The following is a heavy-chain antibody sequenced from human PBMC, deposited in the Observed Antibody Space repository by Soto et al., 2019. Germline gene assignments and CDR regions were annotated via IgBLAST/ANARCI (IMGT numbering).Heavy chain of an antibody. J-gene: IGHJ2*01. D-gene: IGHD1-26*01. V-gene: IGHV3-11*01. Sequence: QEQLVESAGGLVKPGGSLRLSCTASGFRFSDSYMKWIRQAPGKGLEGLSYINDRGNYVQYGDSVMGRFTVSRDNAKNTLFLQINILRVEDTAVYYCARTAGAGPLGHFNLWGRGTLVIISS. CDR3: ARTAGAGPLGHFNL. CDR1: GFRFSDSY. CDR2: INDRGNYV.